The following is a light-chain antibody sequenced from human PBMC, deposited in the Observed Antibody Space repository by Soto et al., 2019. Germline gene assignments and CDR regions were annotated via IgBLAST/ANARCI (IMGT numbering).Light chain of an antibody. CDR3: SSYRRGSTLV. J-gene: IGLJ2*01. Sequence: QSALTQPASVSGSPGQSITISCTGTSSDVGGSNYVSWYQQHPGKAPKLMIYDVHNRPSGISNRFSGSKSGNTASLTSSGLQAEDEADYYCSSYRRGSTLVFGGGTKLTVL. CDR2: DVH. V-gene: IGLV2-14*01. CDR1: SSDVGGSNY.